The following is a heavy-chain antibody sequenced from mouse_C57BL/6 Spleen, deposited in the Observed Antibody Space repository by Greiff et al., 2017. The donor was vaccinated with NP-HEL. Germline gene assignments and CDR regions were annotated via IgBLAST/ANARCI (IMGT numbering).Heavy chain of an antibody. Sequence: EVQLQQSGPGLVKPSQSLSLTCSVTGYSITSGYYWNWIRQFPGNKLEWMGYISYDGSNNYNPSLKNRISITRDTSKNQFFLKLNSVTTEDTATYYCARVPSYWYFDVWGTGTTVTVSS. V-gene: IGHV3-6*01. CDR3: ARVPSYWYFDV. J-gene: IGHJ1*03. CDR1: GYSITSGYY. CDR2: ISYDGSN.